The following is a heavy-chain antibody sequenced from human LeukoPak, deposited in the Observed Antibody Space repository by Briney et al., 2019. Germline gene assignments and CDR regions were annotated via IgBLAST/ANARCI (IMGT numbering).Heavy chain of an antibody. CDR3: ARDLGDYYYYMDV. CDR1: GFTFSSYD. J-gene: IGHJ6*03. V-gene: IGHV3-30*02. Sequence: GGSLRLSCAASGFTFSSYDMYWVRQAPGKGLDWVAFVRYDGSQKYYADSVKGRFTLSRDNSKNTLYPQMNSLRAEDTAVYYCARDLGDYYYYMDVWGKGTTVTVSS. CDR2: VRYDGSQK.